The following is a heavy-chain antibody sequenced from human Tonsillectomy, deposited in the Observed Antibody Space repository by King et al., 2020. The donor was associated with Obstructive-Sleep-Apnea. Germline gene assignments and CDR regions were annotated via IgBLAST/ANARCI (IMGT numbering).Heavy chain of an antibody. CDR1: GASISSGGYY. D-gene: IGHD2-21*01. CDR3: ARDCAGTPGGPWFDP. Sequence: QLQESGPGLVKPSQTLSLTCTVSGASISSGGYYWSRIRQLPGKGLEWFGYIYYSGSTYYNPSLKSRVTISVDTSKNQFSLKLTSVTAADTAVYYCARDCAGTPGGPWFDPWGQGTLVTVSS. J-gene: IGHJ5*02. CDR2: IYYSGST. V-gene: IGHV4-31*03.